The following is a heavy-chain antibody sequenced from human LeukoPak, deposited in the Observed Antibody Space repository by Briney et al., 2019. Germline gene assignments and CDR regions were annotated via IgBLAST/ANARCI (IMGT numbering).Heavy chain of an antibody. Sequence: ASVEVSCKASGYTFTGYYMHWVRQAPGQGLEWTGWINPNSGGTNYAQKFQGRVTMTRDTSISTAYMELSRLRSDDTAVYYCARDSTYGSGSYYNYWGQGTLVTVSS. V-gene: IGHV1-2*02. J-gene: IGHJ4*02. CDR2: INPNSGGT. CDR1: GYTFTGYY. CDR3: ARDSTYGSGSYYNY. D-gene: IGHD3-10*01.